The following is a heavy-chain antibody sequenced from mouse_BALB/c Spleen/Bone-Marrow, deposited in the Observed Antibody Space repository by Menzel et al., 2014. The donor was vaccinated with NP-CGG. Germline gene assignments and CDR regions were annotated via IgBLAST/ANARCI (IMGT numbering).Heavy chain of an antibody. CDR1: GFNIKDTY. V-gene: IGHV14-3*02. J-gene: IGHJ2*01. Sequence: VQLKESGAELVKPGASVKLSCTASGFNIKDTYIHWVKQRPEQGLEWIGRIDPANDNTKYDPKFQGKATITADTSSSTAYLQLSNLTSEDTAVYYCASYVYGYYFDYWGQGTTLTVSS. CDR3: ASYVYGYYFDY. D-gene: IGHD2-2*01. CDR2: IDPANDNT.